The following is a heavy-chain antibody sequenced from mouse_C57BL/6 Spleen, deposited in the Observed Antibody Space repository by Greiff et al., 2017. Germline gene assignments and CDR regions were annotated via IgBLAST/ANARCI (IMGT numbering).Heavy chain of an antibody. CDR2: INPSNGGT. D-gene: IGHD1-1*01. CDR3: ARATVVATLDWYFDV. V-gene: IGHV1-53*01. CDR1: GYTFTSYW. Sequence: QVQLQQPGTELVKPGASVKLSCKASGYTFTSYWMHWVKPRPGQGLEWIGNINPSNGGTNYNEKFKSKATLTVDKSSSTAYMQLSSLTSEDSAVYYCARATVVATLDWYFDVWGTGTTVTVSS. J-gene: IGHJ1*03.